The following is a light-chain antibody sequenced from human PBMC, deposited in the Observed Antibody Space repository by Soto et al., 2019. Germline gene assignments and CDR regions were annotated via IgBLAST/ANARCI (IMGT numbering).Light chain of an antibody. CDR2: AAS. CDR1: QSVSSSY. Sequence: EMVLTQSPGTLSLSPGERATLSCRASQSVSSSYLAWYQRKPGQAPRLLIYAASSRATGIPDRFSGSGSGTDFTLTIRRLEPEDFAVYYCQQYGSSPFTFGGGTKVDI. CDR3: QQYGSSPFT. J-gene: IGKJ4*01. V-gene: IGKV3-20*01.